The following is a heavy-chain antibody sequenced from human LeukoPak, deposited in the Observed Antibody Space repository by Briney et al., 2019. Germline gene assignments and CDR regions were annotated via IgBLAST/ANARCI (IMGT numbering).Heavy chain of an antibody. CDR2: IKQDGSEK. V-gene: IGHV3-7*01. J-gene: IGHJ4*02. D-gene: IGHD3-3*01. CDR3: ARVWRTIFGVVIASQLDY. CDR1: GFTFSSYW. Sequence: GGSLRLSCAASGFTFSSYWMSWVRQAPGKGLEWVANIKQDGSEKYYVDSVKGRFTISRDNAKNSLYLQMNSLRAEDTAVYYCARVWRTIFGVVIASQLDYWGQGTLVTVSS.